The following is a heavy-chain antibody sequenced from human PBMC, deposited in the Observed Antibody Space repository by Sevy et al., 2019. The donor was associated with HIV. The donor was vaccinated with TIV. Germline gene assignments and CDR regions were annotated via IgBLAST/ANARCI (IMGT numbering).Heavy chain of an antibody. CDR3: ARVDTAMVAAY. CDR2: ISYDGSNK. V-gene: IGHV3-30*03. Sequence: GGSLRLSCAASGFTFSSYGMHWVRQAPGKGLEWVADISYDGSNKYYADSVKGRFTISRDNSKNTLYLQMNSLRAEDTAVYYCARVDTAMVAAYWGQGTLVTVSS. D-gene: IGHD5-18*01. CDR1: GFTFSSYG. J-gene: IGHJ4*02.